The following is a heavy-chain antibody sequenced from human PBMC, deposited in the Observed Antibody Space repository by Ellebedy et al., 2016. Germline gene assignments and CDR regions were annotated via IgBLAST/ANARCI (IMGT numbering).Heavy chain of an antibody. Sequence: SLKISCAASGFTFDDYAMHWVRQAPGKGLEWVSGISWNSGSIGYADSVKGRFTISRDNAKNSLYLQMNSLRAEDTALYYCAKEGAYTGTSSWYWLDCWGQGTLVTVSS. CDR1: GFTFDDYA. CDR2: ISWNSGSI. CDR3: AKEGAYTGTSSWYWLDC. D-gene: IGHD6-13*01. J-gene: IGHJ4*02. V-gene: IGHV3-9*01.